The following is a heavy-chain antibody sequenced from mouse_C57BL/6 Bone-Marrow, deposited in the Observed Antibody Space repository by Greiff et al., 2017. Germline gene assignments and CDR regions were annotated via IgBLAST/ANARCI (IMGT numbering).Heavy chain of an antibody. Sequence: EVQLVESGTVLARPGASVKMSCKISGYPFTSYWMHWVKQRPGQGLAWIGAIYPGNSDTCYNQKFKGKAKLSAVTSASTAYMALSSLTHEDPAVYYYTRSGKHDFWGQGTTRTVSS. D-gene: IGHD1-1*01. CDR1: GYPFTSYW. CDR3: TRSGKHDF. J-gene: IGHJ2*01. V-gene: IGHV1-5*01. CDR2: IYPGNSDT.